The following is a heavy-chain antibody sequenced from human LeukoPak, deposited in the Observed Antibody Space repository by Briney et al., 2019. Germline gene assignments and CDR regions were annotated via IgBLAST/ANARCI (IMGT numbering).Heavy chain of an antibody. D-gene: IGHD3-10*01. CDR3: AQVVGSGTYYKLYFDY. Sequence: PGGSLRLSCAASGFTFSTYAMHWVRRAPGKGLEWVAVISFDGSEQYYADSVRGRFTISRDNSKNSLYLQMNSLRTEDTALYYCAQVVGSGTYYKLYFDYWGQGTLVTVSS. J-gene: IGHJ4*02. CDR2: ISFDGSEQ. CDR1: GFTFSTYA. V-gene: IGHV3-30-3*01.